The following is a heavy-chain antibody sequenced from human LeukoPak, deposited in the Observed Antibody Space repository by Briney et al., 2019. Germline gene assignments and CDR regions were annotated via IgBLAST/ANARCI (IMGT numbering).Heavy chain of an antibody. J-gene: IGHJ4*02. Sequence: SETLSLTCTVSLGSISSSSYYWGWIRQPPGKGLEWIGSIYYSGSTYYNPSLKSRITISVDTSENQFSLKLSSVTAADTAVYYCASKITVTIDYWGQGSLVTVSS. V-gene: IGHV4-39*01. D-gene: IGHD4-17*01. CDR3: ASKITVTIDY. CDR2: IYYSGST. CDR1: LGSISSSSYY.